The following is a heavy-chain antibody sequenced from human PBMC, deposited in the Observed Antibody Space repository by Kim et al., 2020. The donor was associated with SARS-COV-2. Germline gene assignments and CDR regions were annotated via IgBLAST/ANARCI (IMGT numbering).Heavy chain of an antibody. V-gene: IGHV4-59*13. Sequence: SETLYLTCTVSGGSISSYYWSWIRQPPGKGLEWIGYIYYSGSTNYNPSLKSRVTISVDTSKNQFSLKLSSVTAADTAVYYCATTVSEDAFDIWGQGTMVTVSS. CDR2: IYYSGST. J-gene: IGHJ3*02. CDR3: ATTVSEDAFDI. CDR1: GGSISSYY. D-gene: IGHD4-4*01.